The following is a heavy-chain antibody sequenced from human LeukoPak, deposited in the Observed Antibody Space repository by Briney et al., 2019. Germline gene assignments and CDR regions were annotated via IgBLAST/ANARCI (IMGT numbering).Heavy chain of an antibody. CDR2: IYPGDSDT. Sequence: GESLKISCKGSGYSFNSYWIGWVRQMPGKGLEWMGIIYPGDSDTRYSPSFQGQVTISADKSISTAYLQWSSLKASDTAMYYCARGVRYYYDSSGYYYNWFDPWGQGTLVTVSS. CDR1: GYSFNSYW. V-gene: IGHV5-51*01. D-gene: IGHD3-22*01. J-gene: IGHJ5*02. CDR3: ARGVRYYYDSSGYYYNWFDP.